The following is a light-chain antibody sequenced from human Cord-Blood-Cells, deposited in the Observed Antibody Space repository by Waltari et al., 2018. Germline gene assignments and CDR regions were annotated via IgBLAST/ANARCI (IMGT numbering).Light chain of an antibody. CDR1: QSVSSSY. CDR2: GAS. CDR3: QQYGSSPLT. V-gene: IGKV3-20*01. J-gene: IGKJ3*01. Sequence: DIVLTQSPGTLSLSPGERATLSCRASQSVSSSYLAWYQQKPGHAPRLLIYGASSRATDIPDRFSGSGSGTDFTLTISRLEPEDFAVYYCQQYGSSPLTFGPGTKVDIK.